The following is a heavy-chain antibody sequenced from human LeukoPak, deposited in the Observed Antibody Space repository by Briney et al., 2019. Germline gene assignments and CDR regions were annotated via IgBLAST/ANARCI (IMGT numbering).Heavy chain of an antibody. J-gene: IGHJ4*02. CDR2: IKQDGSEK. CDR1: GFSFSSYW. Sequence: GPLRLSSAASGFSFSSYWMSWVRQAPGKGLEWVANIKQDGSEKYYVDSVKGRFTISRDNAKSSLFLQINSLRVEDTAVYYCAKMPFEYWGQGTLVTVSS. CDR3: AKMPFEY. D-gene: IGHD2-2*01. V-gene: IGHV3-7*01.